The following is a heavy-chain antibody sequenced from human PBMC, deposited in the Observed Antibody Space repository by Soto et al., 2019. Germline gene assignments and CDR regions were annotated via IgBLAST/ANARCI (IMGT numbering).Heavy chain of an antibody. Sequence: PGGSLRLSCAASGFTFDDYGMSWVRQAPGKGLEWVSGINWNGGSTGYADSVKGRFTISRDNAKNSLYLQMNSLRAEDTALYYCARDMGYYDSSGYYYLHYWGQGTLVTVSS. J-gene: IGHJ4*02. CDR2: INWNGGST. V-gene: IGHV3-20*04. CDR3: ARDMGYYDSSGYYYLHY. D-gene: IGHD3-22*01. CDR1: GFTFDDYG.